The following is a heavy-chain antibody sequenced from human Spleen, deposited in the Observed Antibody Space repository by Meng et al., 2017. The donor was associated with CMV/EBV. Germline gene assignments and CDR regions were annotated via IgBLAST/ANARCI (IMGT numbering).Heavy chain of an antibody. D-gene: IGHD3-16*01. V-gene: IGHV3-53*05. CDR2: VYADGGT. CDR3: ARGLYTLDH. Sequence: GESLKISCAASGFAVSSNHMTWVRQAPGKGLEWVSVVYADGGTYYTNSAKGRFTISRDNNNNTLFLQMNSLRVGDAAVYYCARGLYTLDHWGQGTLVTVSS. J-gene: IGHJ4*02. CDR1: GFAVSSNH.